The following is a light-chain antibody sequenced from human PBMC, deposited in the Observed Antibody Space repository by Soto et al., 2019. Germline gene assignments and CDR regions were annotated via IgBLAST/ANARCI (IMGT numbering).Light chain of an antibody. CDR1: QSISSW. CDR3: QHYGGMWT. CDR2: EAS. Sequence: DIQMTQSPSTLSASVGDRVTITCRASQSISSWLAWYQQKPGKAPKLLIHEASRLESGVPSRFSGSESGTEFTLTISSLQPDDFATYYCQHYGGMWTFGQGTKVDIK. J-gene: IGKJ1*01. V-gene: IGKV1-5*01.